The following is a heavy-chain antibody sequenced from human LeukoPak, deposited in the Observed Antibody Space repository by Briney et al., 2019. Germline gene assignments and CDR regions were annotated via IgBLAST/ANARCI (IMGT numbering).Heavy chain of an antibody. Sequence: ASVKVSCKASGYTFTSYGISWVRQAPGQGLEWMGWISAYNGNTNYAQKLQGRVTMTTDTSTSTAYMELRSLRSDDTAVYYCTRGGARDYGSTSFDPWGQGTLVTVSS. J-gene: IGHJ5*02. CDR2: ISAYNGNT. V-gene: IGHV1-18*01. CDR3: TRGGARDYGSTSFDP. D-gene: IGHD3-10*01. CDR1: GYTFTSYG.